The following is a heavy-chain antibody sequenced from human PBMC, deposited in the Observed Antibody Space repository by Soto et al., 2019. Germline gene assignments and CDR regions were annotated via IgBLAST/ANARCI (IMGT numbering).Heavy chain of an antibody. CDR1: GYTFTSYG. J-gene: IGHJ6*02. CDR2: ISAYNGNT. V-gene: IGHV1-18*01. Sequence: ASVKVSCKASGYTFTSYGISWVRQAPGQGLEWMGWISAYNGNTNYAQKLQGRVTMTTDTSTSTAYMELRSLRSDDTAVYYCARVCRQYYYGSGSYFTCYYYGMDVWGQGTTVTVSS. D-gene: IGHD3-10*01. CDR3: ARVCRQYYYGSGSYFTCYYYGMDV.